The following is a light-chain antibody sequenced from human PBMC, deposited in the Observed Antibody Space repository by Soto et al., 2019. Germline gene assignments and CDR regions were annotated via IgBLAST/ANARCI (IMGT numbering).Light chain of an antibody. CDR1: SSDVGGYNY. V-gene: IGLV2-8*01. CDR2: EVS. CDR3: SSYAGSTFYV. Sequence: QSALTQPPSASGSPGQSVTISCTGTSSDVGGYNYVSWYQQHPGKAPTLMIYEVSKRPSGVPDRFSGSKSGNTASLTVSGLQAEDEADYYCSSYAGSTFYVFGTGTKLTVL. J-gene: IGLJ1*01.